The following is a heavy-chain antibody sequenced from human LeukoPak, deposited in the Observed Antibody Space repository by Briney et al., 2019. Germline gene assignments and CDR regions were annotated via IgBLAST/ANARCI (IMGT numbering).Heavy chain of an antibody. V-gene: IGHV1-18*01. CDR2: ISAYNGNT. D-gene: IGHD6-19*01. Sequence: ASVKVSCKASGYTFTSYGISWVRQAPGQGLEWMGWISAYNGNTNYAQKLQGRVTMTTDTSTSTAYMELRSLRSDDTAVYYCARDELGDSSGWTLRWGQGTLVTVSS. CDR1: GYTFTSYG. CDR3: ARDELGDSSGWTLR. J-gene: IGHJ4*02.